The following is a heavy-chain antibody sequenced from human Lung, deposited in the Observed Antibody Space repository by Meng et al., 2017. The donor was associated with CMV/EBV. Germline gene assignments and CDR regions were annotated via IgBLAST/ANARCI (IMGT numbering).Heavy chain of an antibody. CDR2: ISSSGNIK. V-gene: IGHV3-48*03. CDR1: GFTFSGYE. CDR3: AKDAARQYYDSSGYYFDY. D-gene: IGHD3-22*01. J-gene: IGHJ4*02. Sequence: GGSLRLSCVVSGFTFSGYEMNWVRLAPGKGLEWVSYISSSGNIKYYADAVKGRFTISRDNARNSLFLQMNSLRVEDTAVYFCAKDAARQYYDSSGYYFDYWGLGXLVTVSS.